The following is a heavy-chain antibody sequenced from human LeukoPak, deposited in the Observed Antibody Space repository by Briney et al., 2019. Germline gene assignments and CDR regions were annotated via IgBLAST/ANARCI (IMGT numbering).Heavy chain of an antibody. V-gene: IGHV1-69*13. J-gene: IGHJ4*02. CDR2: IIPIFGTA. CDR3: ASRRDGYNPFDY. Sequence: SVKVSCKASGGTFSSYAISWVRQAPGQELEWMGGIIPIFGTANYAQKFQGRVTITADESTSTAYMELSSLRSEDTAVYYCASRRDGYNPFDYWGQGTLVTVSS. CDR1: GGTFSSYA. D-gene: IGHD5-24*01.